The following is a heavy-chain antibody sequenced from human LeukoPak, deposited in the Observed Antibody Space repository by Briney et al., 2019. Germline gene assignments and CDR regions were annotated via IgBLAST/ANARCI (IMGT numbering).Heavy chain of an antibody. CDR3: ARGSWVSPFDY. Sequence: GGSLRLSCAASGFTFSSYEMNWVCQAPGKGLEWVSYISSSSTIYYADSVKGRFTISRDNAKNSLYLQMNSLRDEDTALYYCARGSWVSPFDYWGQGTLVTVSS. V-gene: IGHV3-48*02. CDR2: ISSSSTI. CDR1: GFTFSSYE. D-gene: IGHD3-10*01. J-gene: IGHJ4*02.